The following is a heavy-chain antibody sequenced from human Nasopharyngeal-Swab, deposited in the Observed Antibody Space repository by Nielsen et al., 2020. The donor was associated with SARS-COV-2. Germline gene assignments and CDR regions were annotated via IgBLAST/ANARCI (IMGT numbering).Heavy chain of an antibody. CDR1: GGSISSGSIRSYY. Sequence: SETLSLTCTVSGGSISSGSIRSYYWSWIRQPPGKGLEWIGYFYYSGITNYNPSLKSRVTILIDTSKNQFSLKLNSVTVADTAVYYCAREAVGGLVDSWGQGTLVTVSS. V-gene: IGHV4-61*01. CDR2: FYYSGIT. J-gene: IGHJ4*02. D-gene: IGHD1-26*01. CDR3: AREAVGGLVDS.